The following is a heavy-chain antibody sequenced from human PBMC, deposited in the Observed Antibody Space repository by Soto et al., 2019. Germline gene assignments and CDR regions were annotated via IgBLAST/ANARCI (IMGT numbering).Heavy chain of an antibody. CDR3: AKGRGYSYGHPVDY. Sequence: GSLRLSCAASGFTFSSYGMHWVRQAPGKGLEWVAVISYDGSNKYYADSVKGRFIISRDNSKNTLYLQMNSLRAEDTAVYYCAKGRGYSYGHPVDYWGQGTLVTVSS. J-gene: IGHJ4*02. CDR2: ISYDGSNK. D-gene: IGHD5-18*01. V-gene: IGHV3-30*18. CDR1: GFTFSSYG.